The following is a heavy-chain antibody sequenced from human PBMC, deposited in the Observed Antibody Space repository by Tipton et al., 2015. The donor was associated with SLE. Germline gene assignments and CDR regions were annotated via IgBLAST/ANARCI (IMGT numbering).Heavy chain of an antibody. D-gene: IGHD2-2*02. CDR1: GGSFNGYS. CDR2: IYYSGNT. J-gene: IGHJ4*02. Sequence: TLSLTCAVYGGSFNGYSWSWIRQPPGKGLEWIGYIYYSGNTYYNPSLKSRVTISVDTSKNQFSLNLSSVTAADTAVYYCARAATAISPFDYWGQGTLVTVSS. CDR3: ARAATAISPFDY. V-gene: IGHV4-34*09.